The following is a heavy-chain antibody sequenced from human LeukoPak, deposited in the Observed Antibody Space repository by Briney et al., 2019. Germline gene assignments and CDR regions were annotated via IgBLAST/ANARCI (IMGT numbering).Heavy chain of an antibody. D-gene: IGHD3-3*01. CDR2: ISSSSSYI. Sequence: PGGSLRLSCAASGFIFSSYSMNWVRQAPGKGLEWVSSISSSSSYIYYADSVKGRFTISRDNAKNSLYLQMNSLRAEDTAVYYRARAGYDFWSGYYGWFDPWGQGTLVTVSS. CDR3: ARAGYDFWSGYYGWFDP. V-gene: IGHV3-21*01. CDR1: GFIFSSYS. J-gene: IGHJ5*02.